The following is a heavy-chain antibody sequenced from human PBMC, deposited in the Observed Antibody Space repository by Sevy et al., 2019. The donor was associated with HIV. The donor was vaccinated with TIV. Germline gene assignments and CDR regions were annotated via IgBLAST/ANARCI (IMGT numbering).Heavy chain of an antibody. Sequence: GGSLRLSCEVSGFNFRSYWMSWVRQAPGKGLEWVANIKHDGSEQYYLDSVKGRFTVSRDNGKNSLYLQMTSLRDDDAALYYCARERQEEDKSGAKFDYWGRGTLVTVSS. J-gene: IGHJ4*02. CDR2: IKHDGSEQ. CDR3: ARERQEEDKSGAKFDY. V-gene: IGHV3-7*01. CDR1: GFNFRSYW. D-gene: IGHD3-10*01.